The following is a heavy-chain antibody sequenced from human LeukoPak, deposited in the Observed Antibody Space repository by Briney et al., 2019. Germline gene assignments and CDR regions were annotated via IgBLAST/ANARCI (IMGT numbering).Heavy chain of an antibody. CDR2: ITGSSSYI. Sequence: GGSLRLSCAASGFTFSSHAMHWVRQAPGKGLEWVSSITGSSSYIYYADSVKGRFTISRDNAKSSLYLQMNSLRAEDTAVYYCARLVSLRDSSGYYYNDYWGQGTLVTVSS. V-gene: IGHV3-21*01. CDR1: GFTFSSHA. D-gene: IGHD3-22*01. CDR3: ARLVSLRDSSGYYYNDY. J-gene: IGHJ4*02.